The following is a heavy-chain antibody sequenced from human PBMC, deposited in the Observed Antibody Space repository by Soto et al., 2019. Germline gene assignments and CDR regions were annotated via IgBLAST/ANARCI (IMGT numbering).Heavy chain of an antibody. CDR1: GFTVSSKY. V-gene: IGHV3-66*01. D-gene: IGHD2-15*01. Sequence: EVQLVESGGGLVQPGGSLRLSCAASGFTVSSKYMTWVRQAPGKGLEWVSLIQSGGTTYYADSVKGRFTISRDTSENTLHLQLVSLRVDDTAVYYCARDDVLCGGGLCYGIPLDVLGKGTTVTVSS. J-gene: IGHJ6*04. CDR2: IQSGGTT. CDR3: ARDDVLCGGGLCYGIPLDV.